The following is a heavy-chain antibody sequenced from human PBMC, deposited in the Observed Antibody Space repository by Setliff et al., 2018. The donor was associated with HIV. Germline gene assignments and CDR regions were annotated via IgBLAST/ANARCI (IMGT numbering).Heavy chain of an antibody. Sequence: GGSLRLSCAASKFTFSTYGMHWVRQTPVKGLEWISYISNSSGHTVYADSVKGRFTISRDNAKNSLYLQMNSLRAEDTAVYYCATEGPSETPDAFDIWGQGTMVTVSS. CDR1: KFTFSTYG. CDR2: ISNSSGHT. V-gene: IGHV3-21*05. J-gene: IGHJ3*02. CDR3: ATEGPSETPDAFDI.